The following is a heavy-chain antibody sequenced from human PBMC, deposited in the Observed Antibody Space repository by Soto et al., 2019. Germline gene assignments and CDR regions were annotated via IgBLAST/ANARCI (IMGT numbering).Heavy chain of an antibody. V-gene: IGHV3-23*01. J-gene: IGHJ4*02. Sequence: GGSLRLSCAASGFTFSSFAMSWVRQAPGRGLDWVSAISGSGGSTYYADSVRGRFSVYKDKSRNTLYLQMDNLRVEDTAIYRCAKDVRYSSSWYSLDSWGQGTLVTVSS. CDR3: AKDVRYSSSWYSLDS. D-gene: IGHD6-13*01. CDR1: GFTFSSFA. CDR2: ISGSGGST.